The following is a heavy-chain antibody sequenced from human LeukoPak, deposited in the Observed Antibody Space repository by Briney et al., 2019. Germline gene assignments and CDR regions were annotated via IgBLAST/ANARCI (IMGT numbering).Heavy chain of an antibody. CDR2: IYYSGTI. D-gene: IGHD1-7*01. Sequence: SETLSLTCTVSGGSISGHFWNWIRQSPEKGLEWIGYIYYSGTINYNPSLKARVTMSIDTSKNQFSLKLSSVTAADTAIYYCAKSKSLGLQYFDNWGQGTLATVSS. CDR3: AKSKSLGLQYFDN. CDR1: GGSISGHF. V-gene: IGHV4-59*11. J-gene: IGHJ4*02.